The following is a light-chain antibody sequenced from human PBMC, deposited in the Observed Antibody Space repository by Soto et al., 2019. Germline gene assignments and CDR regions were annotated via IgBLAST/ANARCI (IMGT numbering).Light chain of an antibody. J-gene: IGLJ1*01. V-gene: IGLV2-23*02. CDR3: CSYAGSSTFDV. CDR2: EVS. Sequence: QSVLTQPASVSGSPGQSITISCTGTSSDVGSYNLVSWYQQHPGTAPKLMIYEVSKWPSGVSNRFSGSKSGNTASLTISGLQAEDEADYYCCSYAGSSTFDVFGTGTKLTVL. CDR1: SSDVGSYNL.